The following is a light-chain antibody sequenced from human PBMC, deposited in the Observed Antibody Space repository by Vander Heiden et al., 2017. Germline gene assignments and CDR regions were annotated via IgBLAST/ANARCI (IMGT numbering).Light chain of an antibody. CDR2: KAS. V-gene: IGKV1-5*03. CDR1: QSSSSW. J-gene: IGKJ2*01. CDR3: QQYKSYPS. Sequence: DIQMTQSPSTLSASVGDRVTITCRAVQSSSSWLAWYQHKPGKAPKILIYKASSLESGVPSRFSGSGSGTEFTLTISGLQPDDVATYYCQQYKSYPSFGQGTKLEIK.